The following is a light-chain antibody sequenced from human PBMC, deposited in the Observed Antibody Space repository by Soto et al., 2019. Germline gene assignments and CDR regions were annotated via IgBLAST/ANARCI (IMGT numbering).Light chain of an antibody. CDR1: SSDVGNYNY. CDR3: SSYTSSTTLYV. V-gene: IGLV2-14*03. CDR2: DVS. Sequence: QSALTQPASVSGSPGQSITISCTGASSDVGNYNYVSWYQQHPGKAPKLITYDVSNRPSGVSNRFSGSKSGNTASLTISGLQAEDEADYYCSSYTSSTTLYVFGTGTKLTV. J-gene: IGLJ1*01.